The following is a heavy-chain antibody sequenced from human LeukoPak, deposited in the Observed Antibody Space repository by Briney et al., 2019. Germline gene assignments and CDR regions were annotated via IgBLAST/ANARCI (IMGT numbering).Heavy chain of an antibody. CDR3: ARDGDSDNIDF. Sequence: GGTLSLSCAASGFSFSSYSMSWVRQAPGKRLEWVSFISSSSSYIYYAGSVKGRFTISRDNAKNSLFLQMNSLRAEDTAVYYCARDGDSDNIDFWGQGTLGTVSS. V-gene: IGHV3-21*01. D-gene: IGHD4-17*01. CDR1: GFSFSSYS. CDR2: ISSSSSYI. J-gene: IGHJ4*02.